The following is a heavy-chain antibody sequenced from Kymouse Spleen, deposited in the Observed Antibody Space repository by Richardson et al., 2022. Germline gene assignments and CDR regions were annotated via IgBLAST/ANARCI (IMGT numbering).Heavy chain of an antibody. CDR3: AKDNGSGSYPFDY. J-gene: IGHJ4*02. Sequence: QVQLVESGGGVVQPGRSLRLSCAASGFTFSSYGMHWVRQAPGKGLEWVAVISYDGSNKYYADSVKGRFTISRDNSKNTLYLQMNSLRAEDTAVYYCAKDNGSGSYPFDYWGQGTLVTVSS. CDR2: ISYDGSNK. CDR1: GFTFSSYG. V-gene: IGHV3-30*18. D-gene: IGHD3-10*01.